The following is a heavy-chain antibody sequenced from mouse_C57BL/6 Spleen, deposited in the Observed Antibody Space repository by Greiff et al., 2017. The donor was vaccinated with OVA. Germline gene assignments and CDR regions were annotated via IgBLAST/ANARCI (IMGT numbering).Heavy chain of an antibody. Sequence: EVKLQEPEAGLVQPGSSMKLSCTASGFTFSDYYMAWVSQVPEKGLEWVANINSDGSSTYSLDSFKGRSIFSRDSAKNMLYLQMSSLKSEDTATYYCARGLDWYFDVWGTGTTVTVSS. CDR2: INSDGSST. CDR3: ARGLDWYFDV. CDR1: GFTFSDYY. J-gene: IGHJ1*03. V-gene: IGHV5-16*01.